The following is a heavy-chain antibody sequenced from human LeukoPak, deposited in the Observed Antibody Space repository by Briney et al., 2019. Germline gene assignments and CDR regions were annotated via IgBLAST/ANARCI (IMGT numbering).Heavy chain of an antibody. CDR1: GYTFTGYY. V-gene: IGHV1-2*02. CDR3: ARDLNCDFWSGYYPYYYYYYMDV. D-gene: IGHD3-3*01. Sequence: ASVKVSCKASGYTFTGYYMHWVRQAPGQGLEWMGWINPNSGGTNYAQKFQGRVTMTRDTSISTAYMELSRLRSDDTAVYYCARDLNCDFWSGYYPYYYYYYMDVWGKGTTVTVSS. J-gene: IGHJ6*03. CDR2: INPNSGGT.